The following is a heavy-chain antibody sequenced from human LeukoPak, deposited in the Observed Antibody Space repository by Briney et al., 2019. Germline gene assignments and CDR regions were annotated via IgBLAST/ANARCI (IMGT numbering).Heavy chain of an antibody. CDR3: ARLDCSSASCYFYYYYMDV. V-gene: IGHV4-39*01. CDR1: GGFISGTNNY. D-gene: IGHD2-2*01. Sequence: SETLSLTCAVSGGFISGTNNYWGWIRQPPGKGLEWIGNVYDDGKAYSNPSLRSRVTISADTSKNQFSLGLGSVTAADTGVYYCARLDCSSASCYFYYYYMDVWGKGTTVTVSS. J-gene: IGHJ6*03. CDR2: VYDDGKA.